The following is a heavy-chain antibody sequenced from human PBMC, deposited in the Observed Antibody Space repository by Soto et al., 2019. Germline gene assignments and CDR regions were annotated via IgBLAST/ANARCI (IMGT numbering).Heavy chain of an antibody. D-gene: IGHD6-13*01. CDR1: GFTFSSYG. Sequence: QVQLVESGGGVVQPGRSLRLSCAASGFTFSSYGMHWVRQAPGKGLEWVAVIWYDGSNKYYADSVKGRFTISRDNSKNTLYLQMNSLRADNTAVYYCARGKYSSSWYYGYWGQGTLVTVSS. CDR3: ARGKYSSSWYYGY. V-gene: IGHV3-33*01. J-gene: IGHJ4*02. CDR2: IWYDGSNK.